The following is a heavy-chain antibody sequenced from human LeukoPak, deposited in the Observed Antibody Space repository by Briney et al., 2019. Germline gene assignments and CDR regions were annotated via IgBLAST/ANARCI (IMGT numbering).Heavy chain of an antibody. D-gene: IGHD7-27*01. CDR3: ARGGISMYPRPSRGVTGDFDY. Sequence: SETLSLTCAVYGGSFSGYYWSWIRQPPGKGLGWIGEINHSGSTNYNPSLKSRVTISVDTSKNQFSLKLSSVTAADTAVYYCARGGISMYPRPSRGVTGDFDYWGQGTLVTVSS. CDR1: GGSFSGYY. J-gene: IGHJ4*02. CDR2: INHSGST. V-gene: IGHV4-34*01.